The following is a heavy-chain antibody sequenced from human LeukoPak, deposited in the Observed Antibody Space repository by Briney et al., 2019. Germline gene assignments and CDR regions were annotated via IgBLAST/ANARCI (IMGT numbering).Heavy chain of an antibody. Sequence: PGGSLRLSCAASGFTFSGSAMHWVRQASGKGLEWVGRIRSKANSYATAYAASVKGRFTISRDGSKNTAYLQMTSVKIEDTAVYYCTSHERGVLLGVDHWGQGTLVTVSS. J-gene: IGHJ4*02. D-gene: IGHD1-26*01. CDR2: IRSKANSYAT. V-gene: IGHV3-73*01. CDR3: TSHERGVLLGVDH. CDR1: GFTFSGSA.